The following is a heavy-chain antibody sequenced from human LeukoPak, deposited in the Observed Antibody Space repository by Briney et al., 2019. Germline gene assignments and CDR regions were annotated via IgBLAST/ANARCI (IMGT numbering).Heavy chain of an antibody. CDR2: ISSSGSTI. D-gene: IGHD6-19*01. CDR1: GFTFSSYE. J-gene: IGHJ4*02. Sequence: GGSLRLSCAASGFTFSSYEMNWVRQAPGKGLEWVSYISSSGSTIYYADSVKGRFTISRDNAKNSLYLQMNSLRAEDTAVYYCARGPTTSGWSFPRDFDYWGEGTLVTVSS. V-gene: IGHV3-48*03. CDR3: ARGPTTSGWSFPRDFDY.